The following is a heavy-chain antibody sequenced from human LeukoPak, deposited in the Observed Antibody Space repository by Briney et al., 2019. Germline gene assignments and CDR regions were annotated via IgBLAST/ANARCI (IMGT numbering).Heavy chain of an antibody. CDR1: GFAFNTYA. D-gene: IGHD6-19*01. J-gene: IGHJ4*02. V-gene: IGHV3-30*02. Sequence: GGSLRLSCAASGFAFNTYAMHWVRQAPGKGLEWVTLIWHDGSHKFYIDSVRGRFTISRDNSKNTLYLQMNSLRAEDTAVYYCAREPGGWYERSFDYWGQGTLVTVSS. CDR2: IWHDGSHK. CDR3: AREPGGWYERSFDY.